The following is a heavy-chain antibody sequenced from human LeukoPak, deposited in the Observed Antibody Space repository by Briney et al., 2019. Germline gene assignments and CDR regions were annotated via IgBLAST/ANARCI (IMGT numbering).Heavy chain of an antibody. J-gene: IGHJ4*02. D-gene: IGHD2-15*01. CDR1: GDSISGHY. Sequence: SETLSLTCTVSGDSISGHYWSWIRQPPGKGLEWIGYIFYSGNTNYNSSLKSRVTISVGTSKNQFSLNLRSVTAADTAVYYCARGLVSSGSRYDYWGQGTLVTVSS. CDR2: IFYSGNT. CDR3: ARGLVSSGSRYDY. V-gene: IGHV4-59*11.